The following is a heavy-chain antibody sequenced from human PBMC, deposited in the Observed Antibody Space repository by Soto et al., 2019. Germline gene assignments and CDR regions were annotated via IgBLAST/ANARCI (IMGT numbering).Heavy chain of an antibody. J-gene: IGHJ4*02. Sequence: GGSLRLSCAASGFTFSSYSMNWVRQAPGKGLEWVSSISSSSSYIYFADSVKGRFTISRDNAKNSLYLQMNSLRAEDTAVYYCARPYYYDNSGFYFDYWGQGTLVTVSS. CDR3: ARPYYYDNSGFYFDY. CDR2: ISSSSSYI. CDR1: GFTFSSYS. D-gene: IGHD3-22*01. V-gene: IGHV3-21*01.